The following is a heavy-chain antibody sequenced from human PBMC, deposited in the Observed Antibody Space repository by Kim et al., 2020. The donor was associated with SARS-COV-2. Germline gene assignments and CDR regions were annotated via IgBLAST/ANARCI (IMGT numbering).Heavy chain of an antibody. CDR1: GLTLRSYA. J-gene: IGHJ4*01. CDR2: ITRGGDT. D-gene: IGHD6-19*01. V-gene: IGHV3-23*01. Sequence: GGSLRFSCAASGLTLRSYAMNWVRQGPGKGLEWVSSITRGGDTYYAASVKGRFTISRDNFKDTLSLQMNSLRAEDTGNYYCVPCVTLADRSGWCTFFDH. CDR3: VPCVTLADRSGWCTFFDH.